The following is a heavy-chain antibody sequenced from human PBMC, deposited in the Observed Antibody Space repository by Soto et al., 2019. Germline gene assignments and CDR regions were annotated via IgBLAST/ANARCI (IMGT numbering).Heavy chain of an antibody. V-gene: IGHV3-74*01. CDR2: LKGDESRT. J-gene: IGHJ3*02. CDR3: ARGIPGYDGFDI. CDR1: GFTFSNYW. D-gene: IGHD5-18*01. Sequence: EVQLLESGGGFVQPGGSLRLSCVASGFTFSNYWMHWVRQAPGEGLVWVSRLKGDESRTNYADLVKGRFTISRDNARGTLYLQMNSLGAEDTAVYFCARGIPGYDGFDIWGQGTMVTVSS.